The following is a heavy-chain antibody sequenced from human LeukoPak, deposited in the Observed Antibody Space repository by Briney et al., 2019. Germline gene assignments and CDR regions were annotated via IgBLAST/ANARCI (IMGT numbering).Heavy chain of an antibody. V-gene: IGHV3-33*01. CDR2: IWYDGSNK. CDR3: VRYCSSTSCYIGSGEYFQR. D-gene: IGHD2-2*01. CDR1: GFTFSSYG. J-gene: IGHJ1*01. Sequence: PGGSLRLSCAASGFTFSSYGMHWVRQAPGKGLEWVAVIWYDGSNKYYADSVKGRFTISRDNSKNTLYLQMNSLRAEDTALYYCVRYCSSTSCYIGSGEYFQRWGQGTLVTVSS.